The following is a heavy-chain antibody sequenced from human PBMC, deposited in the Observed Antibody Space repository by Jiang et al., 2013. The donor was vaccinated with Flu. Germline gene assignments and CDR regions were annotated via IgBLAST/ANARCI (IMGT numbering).Heavy chain of an antibody. CDR3: ASSRDSGSSRSFDY. D-gene: IGHD1-26*01. J-gene: IGHJ4*02. CDR2: ISAYNGNR. Sequence: SGAEVKKPGASVKVSCKASGCTFTSYGITWVRQAPGQGLEWMGWISAYNGNRNYAQKLQDRGTMTTDTSTSTAYMELRSLRSDDTAVYYCASSRDSGSSRSFDYWGQGTLVAVSS. V-gene: IGHV1-18*01. CDR1: GCTFTSYG.